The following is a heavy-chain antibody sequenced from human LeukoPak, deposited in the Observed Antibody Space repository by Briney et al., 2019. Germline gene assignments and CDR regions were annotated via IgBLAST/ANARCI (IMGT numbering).Heavy chain of an antibody. Sequence: ASVKVSCKASGYTFTSYGITWVRQATGQGLEWMGWMNPNSGNTGYAQKFQGRVTITRNTSISTAYMELSSLRSEDTAVYYCARGEWFGDLNYYYYYYMDVWGKGTTVTVSS. CDR3: ARGEWFGDLNYYYYYYMDV. CDR2: MNPNSGNT. D-gene: IGHD3-10*01. V-gene: IGHV1-8*03. J-gene: IGHJ6*03. CDR1: GYTFTSYG.